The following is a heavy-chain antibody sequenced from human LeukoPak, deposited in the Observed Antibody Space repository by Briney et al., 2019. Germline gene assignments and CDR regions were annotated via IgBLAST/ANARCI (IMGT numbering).Heavy chain of an antibody. D-gene: IGHD5-18*01. Sequence: GGSLRLSCAGSGFIFSNYEMNWVRQAPGKGLEWVSYISSSSNTIYYADSVKGRFTISRDNAKNSLYLQMNSLRDEDTALYYCVTDTSMGGLFDYWGQGTLVTVSS. CDR3: VTDTSMGGLFDY. CDR1: GFIFSNYE. V-gene: IGHV3-48*03. CDR2: ISSSSNTI. J-gene: IGHJ4*02.